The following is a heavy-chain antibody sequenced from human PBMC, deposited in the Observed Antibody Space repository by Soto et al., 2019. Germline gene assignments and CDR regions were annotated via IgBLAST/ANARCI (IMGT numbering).Heavy chain of an antibody. CDR3: AREEGLLYFDY. Sequence: QVQLVQSGAEVKKPGASVKVSCEASGYTFTNEYMHWVRQAPGQGLEWMGIINASGGTRSYAQKFQGRVTMTRDTSTSTVYMELSSLRSEDTAVYYCAREEGLLYFDYWGQGTLVTVSS. V-gene: IGHV1-46*01. D-gene: IGHD2-21*02. CDR2: INASGGTR. CDR1: GYTFTNEY. J-gene: IGHJ4*02.